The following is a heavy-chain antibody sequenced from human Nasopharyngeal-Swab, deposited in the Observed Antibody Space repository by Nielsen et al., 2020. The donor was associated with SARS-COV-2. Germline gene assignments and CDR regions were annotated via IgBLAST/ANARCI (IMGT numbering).Heavy chain of an antibody. V-gene: IGHV3-30*18. CDR2: ISYDGSVK. D-gene: IGHD6-13*01. J-gene: IGHJ4*02. CDR3: TKGAQLGDY. CDR1: GFRISRYG. Sequence: GGSLRLSCEASGFRISRYGMHWVRQAAGKGLEWVTFISYDGSVKYYADYVKGRFTISTDVSNNTLYLQMNSLRVEDTAIYYCTKGAQLGDYWGQGTLVTVSS.